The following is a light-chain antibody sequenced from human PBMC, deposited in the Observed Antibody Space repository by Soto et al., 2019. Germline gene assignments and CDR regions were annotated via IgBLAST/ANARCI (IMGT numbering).Light chain of an antibody. Sequence: GDRVTLTFRASQNSDRWVDWYQQKPGETPNVLVYDASRLKSGGPSRFSGSGAGTDFTLTSSSLQPADFATYSCQHSSRTPLTFGGGTKVEIK. V-gene: IGKV1-39*01. J-gene: IGKJ4*01. CDR3: QHSSRTPLT. CDR2: DAS. CDR1: QNSDRW.